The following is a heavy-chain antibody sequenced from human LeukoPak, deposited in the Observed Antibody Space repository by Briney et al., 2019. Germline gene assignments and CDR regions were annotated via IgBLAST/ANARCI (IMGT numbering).Heavy chain of an antibody. D-gene: IGHD3-3*01. V-gene: IGHV3-23*01. CDR3: AKRQRITLFGVNTDYFDY. CDR1: GFTFNNYA. Sequence: GGSLRLSCAASGFTFNNYAMSWVRQAPGQGLERVSSISDSGAGTYFADSVKGRFIISRDNSKNTLYLQMSSLRADDTAVYYCAKRQRITLFGVNTDYFDYWGQGTLVTVSS. J-gene: IGHJ4*02. CDR2: ISDSGAGT.